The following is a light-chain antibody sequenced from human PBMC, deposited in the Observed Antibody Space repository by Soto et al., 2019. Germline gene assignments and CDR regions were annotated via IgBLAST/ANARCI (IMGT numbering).Light chain of an antibody. V-gene: IGKV3D-15*01. Sequence: EIVLTQSPATLSVSPGERVTLSCRASQSVSDNLAWYQQKPGQAPRLLIYGASTRATDIPARFSGSGSGTEFSLTISSLQSEDFAVYYCQQYNDWPLTFGGGTKVEIK. CDR2: GAS. J-gene: IGKJ4*01. CDR1: QSVSDN. CDR3: QQYNDWPLT.